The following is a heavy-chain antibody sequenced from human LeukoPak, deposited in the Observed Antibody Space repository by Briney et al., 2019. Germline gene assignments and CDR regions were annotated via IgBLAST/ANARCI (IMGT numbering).Heavy chain of an antibody. J-gene: IGHJ4*02. CDR2: VYTSGGT. CDR1: GGSISSYY. D-gene: IGHD6-19*01. V-gene: IGHV4-4*07. CDR3: ARGGIAVASTAGGVVHFDY. Sequence: PSETLSLTCTVSGGSISSYYWSWIRQPAGRGLEWIGRVYTSGGTNHNPSLKSRVTMSVDTSKNQFSLMLTSVTAADTAVYYCARGGIAVASTAGGVVHFDYWGQGIQVTVSS.